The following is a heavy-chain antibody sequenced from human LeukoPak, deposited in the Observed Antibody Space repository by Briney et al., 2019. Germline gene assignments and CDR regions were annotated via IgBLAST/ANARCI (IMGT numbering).Heavy chain of an antibody. V-gene: IGHV4-38-2*02. D-gene: IGHD5-18*01. Sequence: NASETLSLTCTVSGYSISSGYYWGWIRQPPGQGLEWIGNIYHSGSTYYNPSLKSRVTISVDTYKNQFSLKLNSVTAAGTAVYFCSRQRGLSSYGSIDYWGQGTLVTVSS. CDR3: SRQRGLSSYGSIDY. CDR2: IYHSGST. J-gene: IGHJ4*02. CDR1: GYSISSGYY.